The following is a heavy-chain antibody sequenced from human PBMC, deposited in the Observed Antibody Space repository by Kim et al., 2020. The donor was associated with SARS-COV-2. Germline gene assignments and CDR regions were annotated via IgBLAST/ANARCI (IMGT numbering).Heavy chain of an antibody. D-gene: IGHD6-19*01. CDR3: AKDHPSSGWPTFDS. J-gene: IGHJ4*02. CDR2: VNNGGNA. CDR1: GFTFSSRA. V-gene: IGHV3-23*01. Sequence: GGSLRLSCVASGFTFSSRAMSWVRQAPGKGPEWVASVNNGGNAYYVDSVRGRFTVSRDITKDTLYLQMNSLRAEDSALYYCAKDHPSSGWPTFDSWGQGT.